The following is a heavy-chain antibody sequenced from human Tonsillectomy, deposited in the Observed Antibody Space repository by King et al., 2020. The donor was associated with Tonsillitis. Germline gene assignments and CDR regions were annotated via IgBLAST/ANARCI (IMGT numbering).Heavy chain of an antibody. Sequence: VQLVESGGGLVQPGGSLRLSCAASGFTFSTHWMSWVRQAPGKGLEWVANIKQDGSDKYYVDSVRGRFTISRDNAKNSLYLQMNSLRAEDTAVYYCARGGRNGNFDYWGQGTLVTASS. CDR3: ARGGRNGNFDY. CDR2: IKQDGSDK. D-gene: IGHD1-14*01. J-gene: IGHJ4*02. CDR1: GFTFSTHW. V-gene: IGHV3-7*01.